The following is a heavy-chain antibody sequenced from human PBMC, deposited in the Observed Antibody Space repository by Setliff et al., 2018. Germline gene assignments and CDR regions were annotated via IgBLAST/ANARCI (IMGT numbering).Heavy chain of an antibody. CDR2: IYIGGSA. J-gene: IGHJ6*03. Sequence: SETLSLTCTVSGGSISSYYWGWIRQPAGKGLEWTGHIYIGGSANYNPSLKSRVTMSIDTSKNQFSLKLNSVTAADMAVYYCAREQWLDPPGYYYMDVWAKGTTVTVSS. CDR3: AREQWLDPPGYYYMDV. V-gene: IGHV4-4*07. CDR1: GGSISSYY. D-gene: IGHD6-19*01.